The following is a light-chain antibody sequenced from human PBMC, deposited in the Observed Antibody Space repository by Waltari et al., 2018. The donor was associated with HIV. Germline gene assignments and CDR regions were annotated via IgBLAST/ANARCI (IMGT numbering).Light chain of an antibody. CDR1: QSISVY. V-gene: IGKV1-39*01. CDR3: QQSFSTPFT. J-gene: IGKJ3*01. Sequence: DIQMTQSPSSLSASVGDRVTITCRSSQSISVYLNWYQQKPGKAPQLLMFAASSLQSGVPSSFSGSGSGTDFTLTINGLQPEDFASYYCQQSFSTPFTFGPGTKVDVK. CDR2: AAS.